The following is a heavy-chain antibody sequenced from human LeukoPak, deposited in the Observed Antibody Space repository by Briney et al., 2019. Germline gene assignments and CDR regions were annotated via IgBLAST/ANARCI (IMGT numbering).Heavy chain of an antibody. V-gene: IGHV3-30-3*01. Sequence: GRSLRLSCAASGFTFSSYAMHWVRQAPGKGLEWVAVISYDGSNKYYAESVKGRFTISRDNSKNTLYLQMNSLRAEDTAVYYCARTWSGHFDYWGQGTLVTVSS. J-gene: IGHJ4*02. D-gene: IGHD3-3*01. CDR3: ARTWSGHFDY. CDR2: ISYDGSNK. CDR1: GFTFSSYA.